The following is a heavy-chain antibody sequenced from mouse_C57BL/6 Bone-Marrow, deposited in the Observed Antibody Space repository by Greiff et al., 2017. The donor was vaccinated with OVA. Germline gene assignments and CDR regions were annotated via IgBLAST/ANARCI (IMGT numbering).Heavy chain of an antibody. J-gene: IGHJ3*01. D-gene: IGHD2-5*01. CDR3: ARGPYSNYVGFAY. V-gene: IGHV1-82*01. Sequence: VQLQQSGPELVKPGASVKISCKASGYAFSSSWMNWVKQRPGKGLEWIGRIYPGDGDTNYNGKFKGKATLTADKSSSTAYMQLSSLTSEDSAVYFCARGPYSNYVGFAYWGQGTLVTVSA. CDR2: IYPGDGDT. CDR1: GYAFSSSW.